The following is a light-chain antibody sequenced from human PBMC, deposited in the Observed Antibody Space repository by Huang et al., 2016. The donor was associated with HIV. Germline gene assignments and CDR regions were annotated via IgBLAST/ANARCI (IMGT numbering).Light chain of an antibody. J-gene: IGKJ2*01. Sequence: EIVMTQSPATLSVPPGERATLSCRASQRITNFLAWYQQKPGQAPRLLIYDASTSATGIPARFSGTGSETEFTLTIDSLQSEDSAVYYCQQYNNWPPYTFGQGTKLEI. CDR3: QQYNNWPPYT. CDR1: QRITNF. CDR2: DAS. V-gene: IGKV3-15*01.